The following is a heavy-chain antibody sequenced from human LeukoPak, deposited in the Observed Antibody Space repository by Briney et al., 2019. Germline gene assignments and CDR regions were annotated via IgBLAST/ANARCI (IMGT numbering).Heavy chain of an antibody. J-gene: IGHJ6*02. V-gene: IGHV3-23*03. CDR2: IYSGGST. D-gene: IGHD2-2*01. CDR3: AKQTSPSYGMDV. CDR1: GFTFSSYA. Sequence: GGSLRLSCAASGFTFSSYAITWVRQAPGKGLEWVSVIYSGGSTYYADSVKGRFIISGDSSKNTLYLQMNSLRAEDTAVYYCAKQTSPSYGMDVWGQGTTVTVSS.